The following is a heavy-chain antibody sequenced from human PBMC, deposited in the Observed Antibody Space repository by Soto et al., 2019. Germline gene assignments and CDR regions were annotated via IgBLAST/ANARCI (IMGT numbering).Heavy chain of an antibody. V-gene: IGHV3-23*01. Sequence: HPGGSLSLSCAASGFTFSSYAMSWVRQAPGKGLEWVSAISGSGGTTDYAEPVKGRFAISRDDSNNMVYLQMNSLKIEDTAVYYCTTDSYSSIIIVRFDYWGHGTLVTVSS. D-gene: IGHD2-2*01. CDR2: ISGSGGTT. CDR3: TTDSYSSIIIVRFDY. J-gene: IGHJ4*01. CDR1: GFTFSSYA.